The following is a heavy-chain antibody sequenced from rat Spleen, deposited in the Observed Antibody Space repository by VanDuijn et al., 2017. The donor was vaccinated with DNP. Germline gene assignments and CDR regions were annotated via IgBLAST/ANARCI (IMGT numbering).Heavy chain of an antibody. CDR1: GFTFSDYY. CDR3: AKAGGYSPWYFDY. V-gene: IGHV5-20*01. D-gene: IGHD1-11*01. Sequence: EVQLVESGGGLVQPGRSLKLSCAASGFTFSDYYMAWVRQAPTKGLEWVAYISYDGSSTYYRDSVKGRFTISRDNAKSTLYLQMDSLRSEETATYYCAKAGGYSPWYFDYWGQGVMVTVSS. J-gene: IGHJ2*01. CDR2: ISYDGSST.